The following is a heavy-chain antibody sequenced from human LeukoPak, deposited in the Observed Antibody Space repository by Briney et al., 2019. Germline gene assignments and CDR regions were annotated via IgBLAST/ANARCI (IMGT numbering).Heavy chain of an antibody. CDR3: ARDKWVT. CDR2: IYSGDNT. Sequence: PGGSLRLSCAASGFTVSSNYMSWVRQAPGKGVEGVSVIYSGDNTYYADSVKGRFTITRDNSNNTLYLQMNSLRAEDTAVYYCARDKWVTWGQGTLVTVSS. V-gene: IGHV3-66*01. CDR1: GFTVSSNY. J-gene: IGHJ4*02. D-gene: IGHD5-18*01.